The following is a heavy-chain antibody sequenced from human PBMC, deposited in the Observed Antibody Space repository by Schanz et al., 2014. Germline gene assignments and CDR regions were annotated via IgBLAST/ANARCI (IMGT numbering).Heavy chain of an antibody. CDR2: ISYDGSNK. J-gene: IGHJ4*01. V-gene: IGHV3-30*06. D-gene: IGHD6-13*01. CDR3: AREQIMAAAGLVDY. Sequence: QVQLVESGGGVVQPGRSLRLSCAASGFIFSSYGLHWVRQAPGKGLEWVAVISYDGSNKYYADSVKGRFTISRDNSKNTLYLQMNTLRAEDTAVYSCAREQIMAAAGLVDYWGHGTLVSVSS. CDR1: GFIFSSYG.